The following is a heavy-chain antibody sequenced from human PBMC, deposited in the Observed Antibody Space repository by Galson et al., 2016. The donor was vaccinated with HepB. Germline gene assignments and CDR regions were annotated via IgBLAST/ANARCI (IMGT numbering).Heavy chain of an antibody. CDR2: IYYNVRT. D-gene: IGHD1-14*01. Sequence: ETLSLTCTVSGASISNYYWSWIRQPPGKRLEWIGYIYYNVRTNYNPPLKSRVTMSGDMSKNQISLNLRSVTAADTAIYYCACHHAGWFDPWGQGTPVTVSS. V-gene: IGHV4-59*01. J-gene: IGHJ5*02. CDR3: ACHHAGWFDP. CDR1: GASISNYY.